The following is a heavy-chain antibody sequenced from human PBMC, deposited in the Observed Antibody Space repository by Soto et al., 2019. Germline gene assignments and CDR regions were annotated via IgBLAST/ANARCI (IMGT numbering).Heavy chain of an antibody. CDR3: AKELKGSGSFTSYSQDGMDV. CDR2: ISGSGRNT. V-gene: IGHV3-23*01. Sequence: EVQMLESGGGLVHPGGSLRLSCAASGFTFSNYAMNWVLQAPGKGLEWVSSISGSGRNTYYADSVKGRLTISRDSSKDTLYLQMNSLIVEDTGVYYCAKELKGSGSFTSYSQDGMDVWGQGTRVTVSS. CDR1: GFTFSNYA. D-gene: IGHD3-10*01. J-gene: IGHJ6*02.